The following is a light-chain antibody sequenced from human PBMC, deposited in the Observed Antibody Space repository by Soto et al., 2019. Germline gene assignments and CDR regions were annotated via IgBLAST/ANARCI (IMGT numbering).Light chain of an antibody. CDR1: QSISNY. J-gene: IGKJ1*01. Sequence: DIQMTQSPSSLSASVGDRVTIPCRASQSISNYLSWYQQIPGKAPKLLIYAVSTLRSGVSSRFSGRGSGTDFTLTISSLQPEDFATYFCQQSYSTPWTFGQGTKVEIK. V-gene: IGKV1-39*01. CDR3: QQSYSTPWT. CDR2: AVS.